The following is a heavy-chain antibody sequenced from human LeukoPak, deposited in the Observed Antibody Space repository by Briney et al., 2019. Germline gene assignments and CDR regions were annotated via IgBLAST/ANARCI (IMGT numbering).Heavy chain of an antibody. J-gene: IGHJ4*02. CDR2: INSGGSST. D-gene: IGHD4-23*01. Sequence: PGGSLRLSCAASGFNFASNWMHWVRQTPGKGLMWVSRINSGGSSTTYADSVKGRFSISRDNAKNTLYLQMNSLRVEDTAVYYCARGRPHGNDYWGQGTLVTVSS. V-gene: IGHV3-74*01. CDR1: GFNFASNW. CDR3: ARGRPHGNDY.